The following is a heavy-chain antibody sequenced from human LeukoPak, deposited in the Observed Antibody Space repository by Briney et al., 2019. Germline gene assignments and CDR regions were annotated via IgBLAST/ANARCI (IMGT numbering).Heavy chain of an antibody. CDR1: GGSFSGYY. CDR2: INHSGST. V-gene: IGHV4-34*01. J-gene: IGHJ4*02. D-gene: IGHD6-6*01. CDR3: ASSRDRSSIAARRFRVADRHFDY. Sequence: SETLSLTCGVYGGSFSGYYWSWIRQPPGKGLEWIGEINHSGSTNYNASLKSRVTISVDTSKNQFSLKVNSVTAADTAVYYCASSRDRSSIAARRFRVADRHFDYWGQGTLVTVSS.